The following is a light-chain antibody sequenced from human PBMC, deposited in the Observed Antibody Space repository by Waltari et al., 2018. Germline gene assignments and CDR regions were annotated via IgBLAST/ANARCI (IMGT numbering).Light chain of an antibody. CDR1: TSNIGSST. CDR3: GSWDDSLSAPV. Sequence: QSVLTQPPSTSGTPGQRVTVSCSGTTSNIGSSTVNWYQQLPGTAPKLLIYSNSQRPSGVPDRFSGSKSGTSASLAISGLQSEDEADYYCGSWDDSLSAPVFGGGTKVTVL. V-gene: IGLV1-44*01. J-gene: IGLJ3*02. CDR2: SNS.